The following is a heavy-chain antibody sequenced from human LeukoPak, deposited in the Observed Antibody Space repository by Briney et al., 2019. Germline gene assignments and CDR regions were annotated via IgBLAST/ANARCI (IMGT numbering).Heavy chain of an antibody. CDR1: GFTFNDYY. V-gene: IGHV3-11*01. Sequence: GGSLRLSCTASGFTFNDYYMSWIRQAPGKGLEWVAYISSGGGNTYYANSVQGRFTFSGDNAKNSRYLQMDSLRVDDTAVYYCARGIHYYDSSGYYTPYYFDYWGQGTLVTVSS. CDR2: ISSGGGNT. D-gene: IGHD3-22*01. CDR3: ARGIHYYDSSGYYTPYYFDY. J-gene: IGHJ4*02.